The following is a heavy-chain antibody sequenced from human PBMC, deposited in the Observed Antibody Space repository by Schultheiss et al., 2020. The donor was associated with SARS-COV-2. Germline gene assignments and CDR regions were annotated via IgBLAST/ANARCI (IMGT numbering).Heavy chain of an antibody. Sequence: GGSLRLSCAASGFTFSSYWMSWIRQAPGKGLEWVANIKQDGSEKYYVDSVKGRFTISRDNAKNSLYLQMNSLRAEDTAVYYCARGGSGDLGYCSSTSCRNGSFFDYWGQGTLVTVSS. CDR2: IKQDGSEK. J-gene: IGHJ4*02. D-gene: IGHD2-2*01. V-gene: IGHV3-7*01. CDR1: GFTFSSYW. CDR3: ARGGSGDLGYCSSTSCRNGSFFDY.